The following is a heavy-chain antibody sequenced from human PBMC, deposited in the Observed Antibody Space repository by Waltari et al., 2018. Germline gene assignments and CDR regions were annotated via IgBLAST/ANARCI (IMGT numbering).Heavy chain of an antibody. Sequence: QVQLVESGGTVVRPGKSLRLSCVGSGFIFGSNGMHWVRQAPGKGLEWVAGVSDDGRETYYGDSVKGRFTISRDKSNNTLHLQMTSLRDEDTAIFYCARGPVDGTKRGAFDIWGQGTMVTVSS. CDR3: ARGPVDGTKRGAFDI. D-gene: IGHD1-1*01. J-gene: IGHJ3*02. V-gene: IGHV3-30*03. CDR1: GFIFGSNG. CDR2: VSDDGRET.